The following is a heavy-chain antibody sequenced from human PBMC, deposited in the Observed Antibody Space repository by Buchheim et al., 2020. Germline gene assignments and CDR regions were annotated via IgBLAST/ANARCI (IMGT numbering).Heavy chain of an antibody. CDR1: GFTFSSYG. CDR2: ISYDGSNK. J-gene: IGHJ4*02. Sequence: QVQLVESGGGVVQPGRSLRLSCAASGFTFSSYGMHWVRQAPGKGLEWVAVISYDGSNKYYADSVKGRFTISRDNSKNTLYLEMTSQRAEDRAVDYCAIFAAAGTGDYWGQGTL. D-gene: IGHD6-13*01. CDR3: AIFAAAGTGDY. V-gene: IGHV3-30*03.